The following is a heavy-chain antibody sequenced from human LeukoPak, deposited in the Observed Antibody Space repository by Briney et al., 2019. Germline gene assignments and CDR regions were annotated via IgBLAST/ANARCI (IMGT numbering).Heavy chain of an antibody. J-gene: IGHJ4*02. D-gene: IGHD3-22*01. Sequence: PGGPLRLSCGASGFTFRSYWMPGVRQVPGRGLVWVSRISSDGSTTNYADSVKGRFTISRDNAKNTLYLQMNRLRAEDTAVYYCARDDSSGYRCDNWGQGTLVTVSS. CDR1: GFTFRSYW. CDR2: ISSDGSTT. CDR3: ARDDSSGYRCDN. V-gene: IGHV3-74*01.